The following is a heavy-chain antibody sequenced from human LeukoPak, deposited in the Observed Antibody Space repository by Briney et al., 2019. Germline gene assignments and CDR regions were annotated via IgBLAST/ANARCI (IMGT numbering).Heavy chain of an antibody. CDR1: GFSFSDYG. CDR3: AELGITMIGGV. Sequence: GGSLRLSCAASGFSFSDYGLHWVRQAPGKGLEWVTYIRYDGSKTYYADFVKGRFTISRDNAKNSLYLQMNSLRAEDTAVYYCAELGITMIGGVWGKGTTVTISS. CDR2: IRYDGSKT. V-gene: IGHV3-30*02. D-gene: IGHD3-10*02. J-gene: IGHJ6*04.